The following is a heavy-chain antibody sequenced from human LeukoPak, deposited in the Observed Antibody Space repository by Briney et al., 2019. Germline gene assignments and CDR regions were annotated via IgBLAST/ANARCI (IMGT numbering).Heavy chain of an antibody. CDR2: ISGSGGST. CDR3: AKFPSHYDILTGYLGG. D-gene: IGHD3-9*01. CDR1: GFTFSSYG. J-gene: IGHJ4*02. V-gene: IGHV3-23*01. Sequence: GGSLRLSCAASGFTFSSYGMSWVRQAPGKGLEWVSAISGSGGSTYYADSVKGRFTISRDNSKNTLYLQMNSLRAEDTAVYYCAKFPSHYDILTGYLGGWGQGTLVTVSS.